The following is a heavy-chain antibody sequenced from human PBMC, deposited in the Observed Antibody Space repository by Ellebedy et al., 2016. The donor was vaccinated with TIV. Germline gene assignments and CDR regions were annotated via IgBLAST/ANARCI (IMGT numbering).Heavy chain of an antibody. Sequence: PGGSLSLSCAASGFTFSNYAMCWVRQAPGKGLEWVSTISGSNTYYADSVKGRFTISRDNSKDTLFLQMNSLRAEDTAIYFCARDPVGVGPAFDVWGQGTMVTVSS. J-gene: IGHJ3*01. CDR1: GFTFSNYA. CDR3: ARDPVGVGPAFDV. V-gene: IGHV3-23*01. D-gene: IGHD4-23*01. CDR2: ISGSNT.